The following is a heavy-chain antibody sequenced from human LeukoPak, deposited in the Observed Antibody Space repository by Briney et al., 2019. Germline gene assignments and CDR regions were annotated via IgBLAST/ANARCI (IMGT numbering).Heavy chain of an antibody. D-gene: IGHD2-21*02. J-gene: IGHJ4*02. CDR2: IIPILGIA. CDR3: ARDLATANPPG. Sequence: ASVKVSCKASGGTFSSYAISWVRQAPGQGLEWMGRIIPILGIANYAQKFQGRVTITADKSTSTAYMELSSLRSEDTAVYYCARDLATANPPGWGQGTLVTVSS. CDR1: GGTFSSYA. V-gene: IGHV1-69*04.